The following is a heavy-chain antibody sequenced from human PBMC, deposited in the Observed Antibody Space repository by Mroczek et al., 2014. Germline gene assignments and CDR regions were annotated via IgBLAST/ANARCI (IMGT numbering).Heavy chain of an antibody. CDR3: AKDKCGGDCYPNPLGVLPDY. CDR2: ISGSGGST. Sequence: VQLVQSGGRLGTAWGGSLRLSCVASEFTFSSNAMTWVRQAPGKGLEWVSAISGSGGSTYYADSVKGRFTISRDNSKNTLYLQMNSLRAEDTAIYYCAKDKCGGDCYPNPLGVLPDYWGQGTLVTVSS. CDR1: EFTFSSNA. J-gene: IGHJ4*02. V-gene: IGHV3-23*04. D-gene: IGHD2-21*02.